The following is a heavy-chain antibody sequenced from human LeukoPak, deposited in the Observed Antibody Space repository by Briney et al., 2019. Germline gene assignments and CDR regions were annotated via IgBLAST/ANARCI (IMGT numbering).Heavy chain of an antibody. V-gene: IGHV4-59*01. CDR3: ARDSGSGWYATGFDY. D-gene: IGHD6-19*01. CDR2: IYYSGST. CDR1: GGSISSYY. Sequence: PSETLSLTCTVSGGSISSYYWSWIRQPTGKGLEWIGYIYYSGSTNYNPSLKSRVTISVDTSKNQFSLKLSSVTAADTAVYYCARDSGSGWYATGFDYWGQGTLVTVSS. J-gene: IGHJ4*02.